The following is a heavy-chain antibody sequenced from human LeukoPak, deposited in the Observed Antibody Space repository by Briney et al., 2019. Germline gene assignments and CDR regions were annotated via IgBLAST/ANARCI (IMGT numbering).Heavy chain of an antibody. CDR2: IYRGGST. CDR1: RFTVSSNY. D-gene: IGHD4-23*01. Sequence: PGGSLTLSCAASRFTVSSNYMICVRQAPGEGREGVSVIYRGGSTYYADSVKGRFTISRDNSKNTLYLQMNSLRAEDTAVYYCARAPGGDYYGGLDYWGQGTLVTVSS. V-gene: IGHV3-66*01. CDR3: ARAPGGDYYGGLDY. J-gene: IGHJ4*02.